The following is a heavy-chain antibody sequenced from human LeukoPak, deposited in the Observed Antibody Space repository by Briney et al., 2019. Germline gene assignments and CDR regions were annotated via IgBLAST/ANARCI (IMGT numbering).Heavy chain of an antibody. J-gene: IGHJ6*03. CDR1: GFTFSSYA. D-gene: IGHD3-10*01. Sequence: PGGSLRLSCAASGFTFSSYAMSWVRQAPGKGLEWVSAIGGRGRSTYYADSVKGRFTISRDNAKNSLYLQMNSLRADDTAVYYCARFAAGGSYYYYMDVWGKGTTVTVSS. CDR3: ARFAAGGSYYYYMDV. V-gene: IGHV3-23*01. CDR2: IGGRGRST.